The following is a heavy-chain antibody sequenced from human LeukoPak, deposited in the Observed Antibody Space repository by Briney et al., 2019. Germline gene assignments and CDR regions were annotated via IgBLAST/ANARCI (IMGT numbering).Heavy chain of an antibody. Sequence: AGSFTVSSRASRDTFAGYFNHWGRRTPGQRLEWMGWINPNSGGTNYAQKFQGRVTMTRDTSISTAYMELSRLRSDDTAVYYCARLSVGWFDPWGQGTLVTVSS. CDR2: INPNSGGT. V-gene: IGHV1-2*02. CDR1: RDTFAGYF. D-gene: IGHD2/OR15-2a*01. J-gene: IGHJ5*02. CDR3: ARLSVGWFDP.